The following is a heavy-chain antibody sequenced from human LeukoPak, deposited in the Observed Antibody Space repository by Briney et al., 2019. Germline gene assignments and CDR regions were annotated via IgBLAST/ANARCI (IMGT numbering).Heavy chain of an antibody. Sequence: GESLKISCKGSGYSFTNFWIGWVRQMPGKGLEWMGVISPGDSGIRYSPSFQGQVTISVDKSIGTAYLQWSSLKASDSAMYYCAAGGASAPWGQGTLVTVSS. CDR1: GYSFTNFW. CDR3: AAGGASAP. J-gene: IGHJ5*02. D-gene: IGHD3-16*01. CDR2: ISPGDSGI. V-gene: IGHV5-51*01.